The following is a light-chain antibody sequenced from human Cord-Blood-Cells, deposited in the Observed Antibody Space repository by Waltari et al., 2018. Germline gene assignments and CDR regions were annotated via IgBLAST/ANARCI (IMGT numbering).Light chain of an antibody. CDR3: SSYTSSSTVV. CDR2: EVS. J-gene: IGLJ2*01. CDR1: SSDAGGYNY. V-gene: IGLV2-14*01. Sequence: QSALTQPASVSGSPGQSITLSCTGTSSDAGGYNYVSWYQQHPGKAPKLMIYEVSNRPSGVSNRFSGSKSGNTASLTISGLQAEDEADYYCSSYTSSSTVVFGGGTKLTVL.